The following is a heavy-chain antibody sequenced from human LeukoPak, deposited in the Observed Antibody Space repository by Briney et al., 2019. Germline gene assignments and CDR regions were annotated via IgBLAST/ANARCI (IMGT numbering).Heavy chain of an antibody. D-gene: IGHD3-22*01. CDR2: IYYSGST. J-gene: IGHJ4*02. CDR3: TRGSMIVPFDY. Sequence: SETLSLTCTVSGGSISSSSYYWGWIRQHPGKGLEWIGYIYYSGSTYYNPSLKSRVTISVDTSKNQFSLKLSSVTAADTAVYYCTRGSMIVPFDYWGQGTLVTVSS. CDR1: GGSISSSSYY. V-gene: IGHV4-31*06.